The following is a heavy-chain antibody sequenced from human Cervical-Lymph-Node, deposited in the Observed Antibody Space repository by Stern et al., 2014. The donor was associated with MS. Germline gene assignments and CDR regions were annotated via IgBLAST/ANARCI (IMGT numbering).Heavy chain of an antibody. CDR2: INAGNGNI. D-gene: IGHD2/OR15-2a*01. Sequence: QVHLVQSGAEVKKLGASVKVSCKASGYTFNTYAIHWVRQAPGQGLEWMGYINAGNGNIKYSQKFQGRVTITRDTSASTGYIELSSLRSEDSAVYYCATPFSHSFRYGMHVWGQGTTVTVFS. V-gene: IGHV1-3*01. CDR1: GYTFNTYA. CDR3: ATPFSHSFRYGMHV. J-gene: IGHJ6*02.